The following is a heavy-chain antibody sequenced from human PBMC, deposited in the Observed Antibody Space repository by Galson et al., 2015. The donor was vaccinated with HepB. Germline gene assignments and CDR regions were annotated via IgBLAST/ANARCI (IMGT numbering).Heavy chain of an antibody. J-gene: IGHJ6*02. Sequence: SLRLSCAASGFTFSNYAMHWVRQAPGKGLEWLASTIYSGAYKYYADSVRGRFTISRDNSKSTLFLQMNSLRVEDTALYYCAKDTNGYGMDGWGQGTTLTVSS. CDR1: GFTFSNYA. D-gene: IGHD2-8*01. V-gene: IGHV3-30*18. CDR3: AKDTNGYGMDG. CDR2: TIYSGAYK.